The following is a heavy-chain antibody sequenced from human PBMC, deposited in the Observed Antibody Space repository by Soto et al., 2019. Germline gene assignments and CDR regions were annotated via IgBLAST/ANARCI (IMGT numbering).Heavy chain of an antibody. Sequence: KTSETLSLTCSVSGTSVSNYYWSWIRQPAGKGLEHIGRIYTSGSTSYNPSLKSRVTMSMDTSQTQIYLNLTSVTAADTAVYYCARGGIQLSYAFDHWGQGVQVTVSS. CDR3: ARGGIQLSYAFDH. CDR2: IYTSGST. J-gene: IGHJ4*02. CDR1: GTSVSNYY. V-gene: IGHV4-4*07. D-gene: IGHD5-18*01.